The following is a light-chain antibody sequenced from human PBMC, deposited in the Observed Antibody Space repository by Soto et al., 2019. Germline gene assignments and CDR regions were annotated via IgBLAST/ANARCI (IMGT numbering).Light chain of an antibody. CDR2: GAS. Sequence: DIQMTQSPSAMSASVGDRVTITCRASQGIGNYLAWFQQKPGKVPKRLIYGASSLQSGAPSRFSGSGSGTDFTLTIGSLQPEDFATYYCLQHNTYPWTFGQGTKVEIK. CDR3: LQHNTYPWT. V-gene: IGKV1-17*03. J-gene: IGKJ1*01. CDR1: QGIGNY.